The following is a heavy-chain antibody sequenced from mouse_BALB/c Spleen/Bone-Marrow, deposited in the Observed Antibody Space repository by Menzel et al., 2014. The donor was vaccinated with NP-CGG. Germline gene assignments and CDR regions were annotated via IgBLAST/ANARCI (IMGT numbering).Heavy chain of an antibody. Sequence: VQLKDSGAELVKPGASVKLSCTASGFNIKDTYMHWVKQRPEQGLEWIGRIDPANGNTKYDPKFQGKATITADTSSNTAYLQLSSLTSEDTAVYCCARNGNYGAWFAYWGQGTLVTVSA. CDR3: ARNGNYGAWFAY. D-gene: IGHD2-1*01. CDR2: IDPANGNT. CDR1: GFNIKDTY. J-gene: IGHJ3*01. V-gene: IGHV14-3*02.